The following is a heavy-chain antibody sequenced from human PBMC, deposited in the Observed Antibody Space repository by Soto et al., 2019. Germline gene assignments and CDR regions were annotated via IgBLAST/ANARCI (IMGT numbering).Heavy chain of an antibody. J-gene: IGHJ4*02. D-gene: IGHD2-8*01. CDR2: ISGSGGGT. V-gene: IGHV3-23*01. CDR3: TKHLSNGSPDY. CDR1: GFTFTSYS. Sequence: GGSLRLSCAASGFTFTSYSMNWVRQAPGKRLEWVSLISGSGGGTYYADSVKGRFTISRDNAKNTLYLQMNSLRAEDTAVFYCTKHLSNGSPDYWGQGTLVTVSS.